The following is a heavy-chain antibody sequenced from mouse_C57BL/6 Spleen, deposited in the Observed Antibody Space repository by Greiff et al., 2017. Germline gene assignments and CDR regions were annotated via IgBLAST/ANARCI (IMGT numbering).Heavy chain of an antibody. CDR2: IYPSDSET. CDR1: GYTFTSYW. D-gene: IGHD1-1*01. CDR3: ARTAVAETFDY. V-gene: IGHV1-61*01. Sequence: VQLQQPGAELVRPGSSVKLSCKASGYTFTSYWMDWVKQRPGQGLEWIGNIYPSDSETHYNQKFKDKATLTVDKSSSTAYMQLSSLTSEDSAVYYCARTAVAETFDYWGQGTTLTVSS. J-gene: IGHJ2*01.